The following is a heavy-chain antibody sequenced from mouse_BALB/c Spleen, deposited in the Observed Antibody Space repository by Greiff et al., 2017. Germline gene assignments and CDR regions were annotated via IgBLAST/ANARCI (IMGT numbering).Heavy chain of an antibody. Sequence: VESGGGLVQPGGSRKLSCAASGFTFCSFGMHWVRQAPEKGLEWVTYTSSGSSTIYYADTVKGRFTISRDNPKNTLFLQMTSLRSEDTAVYYCARGGSSYGGAMDYWGQGTSVTVSS. V-gene: IGHV5-17*02. J-gene: IGHJ4*01. CDR3: ARGGSSYGGAMDY. D-gene: IGHD1-1*01. CDR2: TSSGSSTI. CDR1: GFTFCSFG.